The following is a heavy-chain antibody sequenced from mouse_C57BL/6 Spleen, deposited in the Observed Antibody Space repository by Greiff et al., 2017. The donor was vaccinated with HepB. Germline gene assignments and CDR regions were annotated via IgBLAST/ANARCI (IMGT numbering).Heavy chain of an antibody. V-gene: IGHV6-3*01. CDR3: TTGTWYFDV. CDR2: IRLKSDNYAT. J-gene: IGHJ1*03. D-gene: IGHD4-1*01. Sequence: EVMLVESGGGLVQPGGSMKLSCVASGFTFSNYWMNWVRQSPEKGLEWVAQIRLKSDNYATHYAESVKGRFTISRDDSKSSVYLQMNNLRAEDTGIYYCTTGTWYFDVWGTGTTVTVSS. CDR1: GFTFSNYW.